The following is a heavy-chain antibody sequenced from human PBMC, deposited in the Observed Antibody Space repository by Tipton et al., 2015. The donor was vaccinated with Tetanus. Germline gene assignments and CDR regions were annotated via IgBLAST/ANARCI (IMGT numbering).Heavy chain of an antibody. CDR3: ATGKTYYYGSGSYRVFDY. D-gene: IGHD3-10*01. J-gene: IGHJ4*02. V-gene: IGHV4-4*07. CDR1: GGSFSGYY. CDR2: IYTSGST. Sequence: TLSLTCTVSGGSFSGYYWSWIRQPAGKGLEWIGRIYTSGSTNYNPSPKSRVTMSVDTSKNQFSLKLSSVTAADTAVYYCATGKTYYYGSGSYRVFDYWGQGTLVTVSS.